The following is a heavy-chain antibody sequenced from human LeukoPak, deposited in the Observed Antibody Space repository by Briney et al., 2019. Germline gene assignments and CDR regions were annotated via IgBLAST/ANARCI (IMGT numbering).Heavy chain of an antibody. Sequence: GGSLRLSCAASGFTFSSYAMSWVRQAPGKGLEWVSAISGSGGSTYYADSVRGRFTISRDNSKNTLYLQMNNLRTEDTAVYYCTRHGAYYDSSGSVTDYWGQGTLVTVSS. CDR1: GFTFSSYA. CDR2: ISGSGGST. D-gene: IGHD3-22*01. CDR3: TRHGAYYDSSGSVTDY. V-gene: IGHV3-23*01. J-gene: IGHJ4*02.